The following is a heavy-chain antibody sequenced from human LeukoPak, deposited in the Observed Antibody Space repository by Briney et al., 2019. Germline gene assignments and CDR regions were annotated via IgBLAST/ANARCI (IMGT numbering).Heavy chain of an antibody. J-gene: IGHJ4*02. CDR3: AKDSLRTLPAASFDS. Sequence: SETLSLTCTVSGESISGFYWTWIRQPPGKGLEWIGYIYYSGSTNYNPSLKSRVTISVDTSKNQFSLKLSSVTAADTAVYYCAKDSLRTLPAASFDSWGQGTLVTVSS. CDR2: IYYSGST. D-gene: IGHD2-2*01. V-gene: IGHV4-59*12. CDR1: GESISGFY.